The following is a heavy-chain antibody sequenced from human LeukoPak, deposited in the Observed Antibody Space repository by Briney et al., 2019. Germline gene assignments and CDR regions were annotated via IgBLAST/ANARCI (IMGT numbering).Heavy chain of an antibody. V-gene: IGHV1-2*02. Sequence: ASVKVSCKASGYTFTGYYKHWVRQAPGQGLEWMGWINANSGGTNYAQKFQGRVTMTRDTSISTAYMELSRLRSDDTAVYYCASGSTMVRGVIIGPPPDYFDYWGQGTLVTVSS. CDR3: ASGSTMVRGVIIGPPPDYFDY. CDR1: GYTFTGYY. J-gene: IGHJ4*02. D-gene: IGHD3-10*01. CDR2: INANSGGT.